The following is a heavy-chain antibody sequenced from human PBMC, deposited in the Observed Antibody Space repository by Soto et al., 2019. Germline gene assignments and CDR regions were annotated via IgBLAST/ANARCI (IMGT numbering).Heavy chain of an antibody. CDR2: IIPVFRTS. D-gene: IGHD3-16*01. CDR3: AKDGSWDGVGGES. CDR1: GVTFSSYA. V-gene: IGHV1-69*18. J-gene: IGHJ4*02. Sequence: QVQLVQSGAELKKPGSSVKVSCSASGVTFSSYAFTWVRQAPGQGLEWMGNIIPVFRTSNYAQGFQGRLTISADESTNTIYMELSSLRSEDTAVYFCAKDGSWDGVGGESWGQGNLVIVSS.